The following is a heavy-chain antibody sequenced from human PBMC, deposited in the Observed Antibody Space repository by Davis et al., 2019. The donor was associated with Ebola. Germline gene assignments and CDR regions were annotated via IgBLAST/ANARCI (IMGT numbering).Heavy chain of an antibody. V-gene: IGHV3-30*18. CDR2: ISYDGSNK. D-gene: IGHD1-26*01. CDR1: GFTFSSYG. Sequence: PGGSLRLSCAASGFTFSSYGMHWVRQAPGKGLEWVAVISYDGSNKYYADSVKGRFTISRDNSKNTLYLQMNSLRAEDTAVYYCAKGPSAPYRRNKWELLSTPFDYWGQGTLVTVSS. J-gene: IGHJ4*02. CDR3: AKGPSAPYRRNKWELLSTPFDY.